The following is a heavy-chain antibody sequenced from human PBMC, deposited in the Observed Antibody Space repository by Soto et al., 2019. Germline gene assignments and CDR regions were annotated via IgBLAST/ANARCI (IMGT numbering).Heavy chain of an antibody. CDR1: GFTFSSYW. J-gene: IGHJ6*02. CDR2: INSDGSST. CDR3: ARSPGGLGYCSGGSCYAPYYYYGMDV. Sequence: EVQLVESGGGLVQPGGSLRLSCAASGFTFSSYWMHWVRQAPGKGLVWVSSINSDGSSTSYADSVKGRFTISRDNAKNLLYLQMNSLRAEDTAVYYCARSPGGLGYCSGGSCYAPYYYYGMDVWGQGTTVTVSS. D-gene: IGHD2-15*01. V-gene: IGHV3-74*01.